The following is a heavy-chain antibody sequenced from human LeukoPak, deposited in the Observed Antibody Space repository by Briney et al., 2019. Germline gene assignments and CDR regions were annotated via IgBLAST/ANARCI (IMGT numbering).Heavy chain of an antibody. CDR2: INHSGST. Sequence: SETLSLTCAVYGGSFSGYYWSWIRQPPGKGLEWIGEINHSGSTNYNPSLKSRVTISVDTSKNQFSLKLSSVTAADTAVYYCARGPYCSSTSCSPPRTRFWFAPWGQGTLVTVSS. V-gene: IGHV4-34*01. CDR3: ARGPYCSSTSCSPPRTRFWFAP. J-gene: IGHJ5*02. CDR1: GGSFSGYY. D-gene: IGHD2-2*01.